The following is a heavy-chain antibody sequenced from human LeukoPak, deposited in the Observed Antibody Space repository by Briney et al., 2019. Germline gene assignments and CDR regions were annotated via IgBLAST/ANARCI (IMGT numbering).Heavy chain of an antibody. Sequence: GGSLRLSCAASGFTVSSTYMSWVRQAPGKGLEWVSVIYSGGNIYYIDSVKGRFTIPRDTSKNTLYLQMNSLRAEDTAVYYCASRHCSGGGCYFAGADPFDYWGQGTLVTVSS. CDR2: IYSGGNI. CDR1: GFTVSSTY. V-gene: IGHV3-53*01. J-gene: IGHJ4*02. CDR3: ASRHCSGGGCYFAGADPFDY. D-gene: IGHD2-15*01.